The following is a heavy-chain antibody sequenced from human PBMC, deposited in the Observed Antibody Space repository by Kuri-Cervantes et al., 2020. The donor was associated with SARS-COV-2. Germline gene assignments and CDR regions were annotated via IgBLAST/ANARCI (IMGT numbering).Heavy chain of an antibody. J-gene: IGHJ4*02. D-gene: IGHD6-19*01. Sequence: GGSLRLSCAASGFTFSTYWMHWVRQAPGEGPVWVSRINEDGSQTTYADSVRGRFTISRDNAKNTLYLQMNSLRDEDTAMYFCARDVAGKDDYWGQGALVTVSS. V-gene: IGHV3-74*01. CDR3: ARDVAGKDDY. CDR1: GFTFSTYW. CDR2: INEDGSQT.